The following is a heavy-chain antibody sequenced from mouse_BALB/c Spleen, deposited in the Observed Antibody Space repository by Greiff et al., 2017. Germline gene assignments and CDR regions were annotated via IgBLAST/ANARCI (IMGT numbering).Heavy chain of an antibody. J-gene: IGHJ3*01. CDR1: GDSITSGY. CDR2: ISYSGST. Sequence: EVQLQQSGPSLVKPSQTLSLTCSVTGDSITSGYWNWIRKFPGNKLEYMGYISYSGSTYYNPSLKSRISITRDTSKNQYYLQLNSVTTEDTATYYCARYEGLRRAWFAYWGQGTLVTVSA. V-gene: IGHV3-8*02. CDR3: ARYEGLRRAWFAY. D-gene: IGHD2-4*01.